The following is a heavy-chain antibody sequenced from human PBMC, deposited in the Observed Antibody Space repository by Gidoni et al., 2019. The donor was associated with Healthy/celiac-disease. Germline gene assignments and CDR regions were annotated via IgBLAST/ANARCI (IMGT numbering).Heavy chain of an antibody. V-gene: IGHV3-48*03. J-gene: IGHJ5*02. CDR1: GFTFSSYE. CDR3: ARVSEDTAMGP. D-gene: IGHD5-18*01. CDR2: ISSSGSTI. Sequence: EVQLVESGGGLVQPGGSLRRSCAASGFTFSSYEMNWVRQAPVKGLEWVSYISSSGSTIYYADPVKGRFISSIDNAKNSLYLQMNSLRAEDTAVYYCARVSEDTAMGPWGQGTLVTVSS.